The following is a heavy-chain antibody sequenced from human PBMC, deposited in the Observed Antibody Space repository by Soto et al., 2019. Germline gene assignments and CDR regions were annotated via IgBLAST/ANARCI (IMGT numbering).Heavy chain of an antibody. Sequence: GESLKISCKGSGYSSTSYWIGWVRQMPGKGLEWMGIIYPGDSDTRYSPSFQGQVTISADKSISTAYLQWSSLKVSDTAMYYCARPREAGKYYYGVDVWGQGTTVTVSS. CDR1: GYSSTSYW. V-gene: IGHV5-51*01. CDR3: ARPREAGKYYYGVDV. D-gene: IGHD6-19*01. CDR2: IYPGDSDT. J-gene: IGHJ6*02.